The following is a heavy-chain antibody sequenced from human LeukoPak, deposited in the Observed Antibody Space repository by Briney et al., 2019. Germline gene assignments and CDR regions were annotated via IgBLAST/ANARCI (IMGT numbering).Heavy chain of an antibody. J-gene: IGHJ3*02. D-gene: IGHD2-15*01. CDR3: ARDFYCSGGSCHDTFDI. CDR2: INSYNDNP. V-gene: IGHV1-18*01. Sequence: ASVKVSCKAPGYTFTTYGISWVRQVPGQGLEWMGWINSYNDNPRFAQKLQGRVTMTTDTSTSTAYMELRSLRSDDTAVYYCARDFYCSGGSCHDTFDIWGQGTMVTVSS. CDR1: GYTFTTYG.